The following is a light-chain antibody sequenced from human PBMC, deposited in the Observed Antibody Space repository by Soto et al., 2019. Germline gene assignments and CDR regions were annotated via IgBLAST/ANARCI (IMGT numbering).Light chain of an antibody. Sequence: DIVMTQSPDSLAVSLGETATFNCKSSQSILDRSKNKYYLAWYQQKSGQPPKLLIYWASLRESGVPDRFTGSGSGIDFTPTISSLHSEDVSVYYLQEYFTSPWTVGQGTKVDIK. V-gene: IGKV4-1*01. CDR3: QEYFTSPWT. CDR1: QSILDRSKNKYY. CDR2: WAS. J-gene: IGKJ1*01.